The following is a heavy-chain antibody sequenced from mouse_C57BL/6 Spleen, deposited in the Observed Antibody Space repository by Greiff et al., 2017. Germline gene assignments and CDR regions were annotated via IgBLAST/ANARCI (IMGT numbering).Heavy chain of an antibody. J-gene: IGHJ3*01. CDR2: IHPNSGST. V-gene: IGHV1-64*01. CDR3: AREGSWFGY. CDR1: GYTFTSYW. Sequence: QVQLQQPGAELVKPGASVKLSCKASGYTFTSYWMPWVQQRPGQGLEWIGMIHPNSGSTNYHEKFKSKATLHVDKSSSTAYLQLSSLTSEDSAVYYCAREGSWFGYWGQGDLGTGSA.